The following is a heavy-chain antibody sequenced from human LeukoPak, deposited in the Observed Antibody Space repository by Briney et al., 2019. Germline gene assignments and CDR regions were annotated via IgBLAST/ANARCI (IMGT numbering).Heavy chain of an antibody. Sequence: GGSLRLSCAASGFTFSSYSMNWVRQAPGKGLEWVSSISSSSSYIYYADSVKGRFTISRDNAKNSLYLQMNSLRAEDTAVYYCARPSCGGDCYSYYYYMDVWGKGTTVTISS. V-gene: IGHV3-21*01. CDR2: ISSSSSYI. J-gene: IGHJ6*03. D-gene: IGHD2-21*02. CDR3: ARPSCGGDCYSYYYYMDV. CDR1: GFTFSSYS.